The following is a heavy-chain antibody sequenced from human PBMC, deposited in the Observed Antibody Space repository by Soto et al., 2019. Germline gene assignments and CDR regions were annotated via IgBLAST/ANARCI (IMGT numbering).Heavy chain of an antibody. CDR3: ATVPPTYYYGMDV. J-gene: IGHJ6*02. V-gene: IGHV1-24*01. CDR2: FDPEDGET. D-gene: IGHD2-2*01. Sequence: ASVKVSCKVSGYTLTELSMHWVRQAPGKGLEWRGGFDPEDGETIYAQKVQGRVTMTEDTSTDTAYMELSSLRSEDTAVYYCATVPPTYYYGMDVWGQRTTVTVSS. CDR1: GYTLTELS.